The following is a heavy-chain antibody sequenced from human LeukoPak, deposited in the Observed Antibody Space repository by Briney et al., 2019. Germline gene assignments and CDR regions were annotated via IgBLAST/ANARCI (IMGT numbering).Heavy chain of an antibody. V-gene: IGHV3-74*01. CDR1: GFTFSSYW. J-gene: IGHJ4*02. Sequence: PGGSLRLSCAASGFTFSSYWMYWVRQAPGQGLVWVSGIKNDGSFTGYADSVKGRFSISRDNAKNTLFLQMNSLRAEDTAVYYCASGIVPTTEGGRRDYWGQGTLVTVSS. CDR2: IKNDGSFT. CDR3: ASGIVPTTEGGRRDY. D-gene: IGHD5-12*01.